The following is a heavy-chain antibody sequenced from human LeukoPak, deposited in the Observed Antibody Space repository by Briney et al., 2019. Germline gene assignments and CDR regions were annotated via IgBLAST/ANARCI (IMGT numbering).Heavy chain of an antibody. J-gene: IGHJ3*02. CDR3: ASAIMGDAFDI. CDR2: IYYSGST. Sequence: SETLSLTCTVSGGSISSYYWSWIRPPPGKGLEWIGYIYYSGSTNYNPSLKSRVTISVDTSKNQFSLKLSSVTAADTAVYYCASAIMGDAFDIWGQGTMVTVSS. D-gene: IGHD2-8*01. V-gene: IGHV4-59*01. CDR1: GGSISSYY.